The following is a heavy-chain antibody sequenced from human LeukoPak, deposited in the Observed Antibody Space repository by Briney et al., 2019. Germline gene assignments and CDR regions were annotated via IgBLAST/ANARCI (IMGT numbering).Heavy chain of an antibody. Sequence: GGSLRLPCAASGFTFSSYAMSWVRQAPGKGLEWVSAISGSGGSTYYADSVKGRFTISRDNSKNTLYLQMNSLRAEDTAVYYCASNIGAFYYMDVWGKGTTVTVSS. V-gene: IGHV3-23*01. D-gene: IGHD5-12*01. CDR1: GFTFSSYA. CDR3: ASNIGAFYYMDV. CDR2: ISGSGGST. J-gene: IGHJ6*03.